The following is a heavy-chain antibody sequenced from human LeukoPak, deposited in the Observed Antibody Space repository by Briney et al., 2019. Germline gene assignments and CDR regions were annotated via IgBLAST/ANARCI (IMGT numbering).Heavy chain of an antibody. D-gene: IGHD2-15*01. CDR1: GGSFSGYY. CDR2: INHSGST. CDR3: ARLQPYSPGGFDP. V-gene: IGHV4-34*01. J-gene: IGHJ5*02. Sequence: PSETLSLTCAVYGGSFSGYYWSWIRQPPGKGLEWIGEINHSGSTNYNPSLKSRVTISVDTSKNQFSLKLRSVTAADTAVYYCARLQPYSPGGFDPWGQGTLVTVSS.